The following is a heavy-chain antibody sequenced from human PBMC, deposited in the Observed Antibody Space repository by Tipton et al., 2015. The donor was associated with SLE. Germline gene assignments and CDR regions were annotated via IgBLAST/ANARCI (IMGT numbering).Heavy chain of an antibody. J-gene: IGHJ5*02. V-gene: IGHV4-39*07. D-gene: IGHD1-14*01. CDR1: GGSIRSSSNY. Sequence: TLSLTCTVSGGSIRSSSNYWGWIRQSPGKGLEWIGNIYYSGSTYYNPSLKSRVTISVDTSTNQFSLELSSMTAADTAVYYCARRSDDHSNWFDPWGQGTQVSVSS. CDR3: ARRSDDHSNWFDP. CDR2: IYYSGST.